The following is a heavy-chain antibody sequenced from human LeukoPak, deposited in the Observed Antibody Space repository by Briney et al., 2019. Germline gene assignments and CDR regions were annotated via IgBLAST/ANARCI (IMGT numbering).Heavy chain of an antibody. Sequence: APVKVSCKASGYTFTSYGISWVRQAPGQGLEWMGWISAYNGNTNYAQKLQGRVTMTTDTSTSTAYMELRSLRSDDTAVYYCALDFKTEGSAFDIWGQGTMVTVSS. CDR2: ISAYNGNT. CDR1: GYTFTSYG. D-gene: IGHD3-9*01. CDR3: ALDFKTEGSAFDI. V-gene: IGHV1-18*01. J-gene: IGHJ3*02.